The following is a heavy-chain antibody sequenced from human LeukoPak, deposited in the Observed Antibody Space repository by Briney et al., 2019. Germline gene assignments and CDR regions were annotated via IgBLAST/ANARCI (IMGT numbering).Heavy chain of an antibody. CDR2: ISYDGSNK. D-gene: IGHD3-10*01. Sequence: GGSLRLSCAASGFTFSNYAMHWVRQAPGKGQEWVAVISYDGSNKYYADSVKGRFTISRDNSKNTLYLQMNSLRAEDTAVYYCAREISGSYYGYFQHWGQGTLVTVSS. CDR1: GFTFSNYA. V-gene: IGHV3-30-3*01. CDR3: AREISGSYYGYFQH. J-gene: IGHJ1*01.